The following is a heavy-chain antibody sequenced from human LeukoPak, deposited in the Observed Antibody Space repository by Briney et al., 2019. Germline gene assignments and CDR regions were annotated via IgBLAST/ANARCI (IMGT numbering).Heavy chain of an antibody. J-gene: IGHJ3*02. CDR2: IYYSGST. CDR1: GGSISSGGYY. Sequence: SETLSLTCTVSGGSISSGGYYWSWIRQHPGKGLEWIGYIYYSGSTYYNPSLKSRVTISVDTSKNQFSLKLSSVTAADTAVYYCARNNNFVGATNNDAFDIWGQGTMVTVSP. CDR3: ARNNNFVGATNNDAFDI. D-gene: IGHD1-26*01. V-gene: IGHV4-31*03.